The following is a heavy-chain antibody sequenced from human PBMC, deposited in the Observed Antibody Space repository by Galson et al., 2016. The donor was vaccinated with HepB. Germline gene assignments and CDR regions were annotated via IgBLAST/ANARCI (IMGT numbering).Heavy chain of an antibody. CDR1: GYSFTNYA. D-gene: IGHD2-21*01. V-gene: IGHV1-3*01. J-gene: IGHJ4*02. CDR2: INARNGNT. CDR3: ARGTFGGGWSVVVGILDY. Sequence: SVKVSCKASGYSFTNYAIHWVRQAPGQRLEWMGWINARNGNTKYSQKFQDRVTITSDTSASTAYMELSSLAFEETAVYYCARGTFGGGWSVVVGILDYWGQGTLVTVSS.